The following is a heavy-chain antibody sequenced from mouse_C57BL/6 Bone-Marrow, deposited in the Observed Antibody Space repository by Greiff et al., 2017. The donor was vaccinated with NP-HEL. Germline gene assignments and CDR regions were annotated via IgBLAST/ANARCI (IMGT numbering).Heavy chain of an antibody. D-gene: IGHD1-1*01. CDR3: TRDLKYYGSSPWFAY. CDR1: GFTFSSYA. J-gene: IGHJ3*01. CDR2: ISSGGDYI. V-gene: IGHV5-9-1*02. Sequence: EVKLVESGEGLVKPGGSLKLSCAASGFTFSSYAMSWVRQTPEKRLEWVAYISSGGDYIYYADTVKGRFTISRDNARNTLYLQMSSLKSEDTAMYYCTRDLKYYGSSPWFAYWGQGTLVTVSA.